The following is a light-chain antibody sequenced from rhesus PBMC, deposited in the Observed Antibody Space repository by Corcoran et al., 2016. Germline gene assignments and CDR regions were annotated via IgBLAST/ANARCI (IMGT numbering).Light chain of an antibody. CDR1: ENVNNY. J-gene: IGKJ2*01. Sequence: DIQMTQSPSSLSASVGDRVTITCRASENVNNYLNWYQQKPGKAPKLLIYKASTLQSGVPSRFSGRGAGTAYTFAISSLQPEGVAAYYCQHGYGTPYSFGQGARVEIK. V-gene: IGKV1-74*01. CDR2: KAS. CDR3: QHGYGTPYS.